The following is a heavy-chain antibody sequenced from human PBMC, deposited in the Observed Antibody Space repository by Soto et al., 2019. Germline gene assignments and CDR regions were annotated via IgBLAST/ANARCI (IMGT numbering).Heavy chain of an antibody. V-gene: IGHV1-69*01. CDR2: IIPIFGTA. J-gene: IGHJ4*02. CDR1: GGTFSSYA. Sequence: QVQLVQSGAEVKKPGSSVKVSCKASGGTFSSYAISWVRQAPGQGLEWMGGIIPIFGTANYAQKFQGRVTITADESTSTAYMELSSLRSEDTAVYYCARDRGVMGPCYYDSSGYHGYYFDYWGQGTLVTVSS. D-gene: IGHD3-22*01. CDR3: ARDRGVMGPCYYDSSGYHGYYFDY.